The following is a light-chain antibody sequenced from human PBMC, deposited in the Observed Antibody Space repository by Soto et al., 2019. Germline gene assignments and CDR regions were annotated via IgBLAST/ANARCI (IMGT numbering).Light chain of an antibody. CDR3: QQYNSYKRT. CDR1: QSISSW. V-gene: IGKV1-5*01. Sequence: DIQMTQSPSTLSASVGDSVTITCRASQSISSWLAWYQQKPGKAPKXLIYDASSLESGVPSRFSGSGSGTEFTLTISSLKPDDFATDECQQYNSYKRTFGQGTKVDIK. J-gene: IGKJ1*01. CDR2: DAS.